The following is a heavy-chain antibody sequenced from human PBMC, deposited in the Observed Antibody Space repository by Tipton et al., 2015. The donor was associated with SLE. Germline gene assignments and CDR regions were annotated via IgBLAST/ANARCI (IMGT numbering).Heavy chain of an antibody. CDR1: GFTFSSYW. J-gene: IGHJ4*02. D-gene: IGHD3-16*01. V-gene: IGHV3-7*01. Sequence: SLRLSCADSGFTFSSYWMSWVRQAPGKGLEWVANIKQDGSEKYYVDSVKGRFTISRDNAKNSLYLQMNSLRAEDTAVYYCARDGLWGYFDYWGQGTLVTVSS. CDR2: IKQDGSEK. CDR3: ARDGLWGYFDY.